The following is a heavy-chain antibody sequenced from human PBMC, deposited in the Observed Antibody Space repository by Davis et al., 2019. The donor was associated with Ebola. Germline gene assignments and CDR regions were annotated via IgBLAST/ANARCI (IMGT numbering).Heavy chain of an antibody. V-gene: IGHV3-30*18. CDR3: AKGADTTIYYVINWFDP. Sequence: GGSLRLSCAASGFTFSRYGMHWVRQAPGKGLEWVAVISYDGSDKYYEDSVKGRFSITRDNSKNTLYLQMNSLRPEDTAVYFCAKGADTTIYYVINWFDPWGQGTLVTVSS. J-gene: IGHJ5*02. D-gene: IGHD2/OR15-2a*01. CDR2: ISYDGSDK. CDR1: GFTFSRYG.